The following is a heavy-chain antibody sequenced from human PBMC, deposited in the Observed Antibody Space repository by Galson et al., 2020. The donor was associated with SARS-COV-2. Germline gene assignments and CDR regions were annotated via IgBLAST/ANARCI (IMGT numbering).Heavy chain of an antibody. CDR2: ISSSGSTI. J-gene: IGHJ3*02. CDR1: GFTFSSYE. V-gene: IGHV3-48*03. Sequence: GGSLRLSCAASGFTFSSYEMNWVRQAPGKGLEWVSYISSSGSTIYYADSVKGRFTISRDNAKNSLYLQMNSLRAEDTAVYYCARAEDYYDSSGDDAFDIWGQGTMVTVSS. CDR3: ARAEDYYDSSGDDAFDI. D-gene: IGHD3-22*01.